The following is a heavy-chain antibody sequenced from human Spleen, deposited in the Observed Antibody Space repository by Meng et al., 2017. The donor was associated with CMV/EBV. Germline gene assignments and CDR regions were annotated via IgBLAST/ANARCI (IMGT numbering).Heavy chain of an antibody. D-gene: IGHD2-2*01. J-gene: IGHJ5*02. Sequence: ASVKVSCKASGYTFTAHYFHWVRQAPGQGLEWMGWIHPHRGDTNYAQQFQGRVTLTRDTSINTGYMELTRLTSDDTAVYYCARGFVVVPAAMNHWGQGTLVTVSS. CDR2: IHPHRGDT. CDR3: ARGFVVVPAAMNH. CDR1: GYTFTAHY. V-gene: IGHV1-2*02.